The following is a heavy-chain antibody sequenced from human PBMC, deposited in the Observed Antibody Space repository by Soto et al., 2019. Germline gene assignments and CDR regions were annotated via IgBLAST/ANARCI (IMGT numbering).Heavy chain of an antibody. CDR1: GGSISSYY. D-gene: IGHD3-3*01. CDR2: IYYSGST. Sequence: SETLSLTCTVSGGSISSYYWSWIRQPPGKGLEWIGYIYYSGSTNYNPSLKSRVTISVDTSKNQLSLKLSSVTAADTAVYYCAKGPNYDFWSGYYAWFDPWGQGTLVTVSS. V-gene: IGHV4-59*01. J-gene: IGHJ5*02. CDR3: AKGPNYDFWSGYYAWFDP.